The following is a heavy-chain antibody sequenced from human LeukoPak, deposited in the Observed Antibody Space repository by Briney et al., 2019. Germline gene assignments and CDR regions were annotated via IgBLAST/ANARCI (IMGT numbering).Heavy chain of an antibody. D-gene: IGHD2-21*02. CDR1: GGSISNYY. J-gene: IGHJ3*02. V-gene: IGHV4-4*09. Sequence: SETLSLTCTVSGGSISNYYWSWIRQPPGKGLEWIGYVYASGSTNYNPSLKSRVTISVDTSKSHFSLRLNSVTAADTAVYYCARHGDVFDAFDIWCQGTMVTVSS. CDR3: ARHGDVFDAFDI. CDR2: VYASGST.